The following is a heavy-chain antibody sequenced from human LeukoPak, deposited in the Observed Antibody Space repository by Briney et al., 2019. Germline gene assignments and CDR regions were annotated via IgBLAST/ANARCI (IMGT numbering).Heavy chain of an antibody. CDR2: IDWNGGNT. V-gene: IGHV3-20*04. J-gene: IGHJ4*02. Sequence: GGSLSLSCAAFGFPFDDYGLSWVRQAPGKGLEWVSDIDWNGGNTGYADSVKGRFTISRDNAKNSFYLQMDSLRAEDTALYYCARSSYYDTTDYFDYWGQGTLVTVSS. CDR3: ARSSYYDTTDYFDY. D-gene: IGHD3-22*01. CDR1: GFPFDDYG.